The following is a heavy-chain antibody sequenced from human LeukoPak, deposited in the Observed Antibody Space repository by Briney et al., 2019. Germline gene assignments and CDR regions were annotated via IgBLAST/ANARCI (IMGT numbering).Heavy chain of an antibody. J-gene: IGHJ4*02. D-gene: IGHD1-26*01. Sequence: GASVKVSCKASGYTFTSYYMHWVRQAPGQGLEWMGIINPSGGSASYAQKFQGRVTMTRDTSTSTVYMEVSSLRSEDTAVYYCARDLGIVGATTELYYFDYWGQGTLVTVSS. CDR3: ARDLGIVGATTELYYFDY. V-gene: IGHV1-46*01. CDR1: GYTFTSYY. CDR2: INPSGGSA.